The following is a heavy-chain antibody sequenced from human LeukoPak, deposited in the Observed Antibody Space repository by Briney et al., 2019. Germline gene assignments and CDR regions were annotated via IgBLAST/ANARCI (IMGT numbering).Heavy chain of an antibody. J-gene: IGHJ4*02. Sequence: TSETLSLTCAVSGGSLSPHYWSWIRRPLGKGLEWIGEINNRGTTNYSPSLRGRATISVDTSKNQCSLRLTSVTAADTAMYYCARVPLWWLTPFDFWGQGTLATVSS. D-gene: IGHD5-12*01. V-gene: IGHV4-34*01. CDR3: ARVPLWWLTPFDF. CDR1: GGSLSPHY. CDR2: INNRGTT.